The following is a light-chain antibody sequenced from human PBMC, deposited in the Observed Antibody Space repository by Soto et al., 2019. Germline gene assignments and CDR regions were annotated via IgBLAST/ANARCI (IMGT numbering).Light chain of an antibody. V-gene: IGKV1-5*01. CDR2: DAS. Sequence: DIQMTQSPSFLSASVGDRVTITCRASQCISSWLAWYQQKPGKAPKLLIYDASSLESGVPSRFSGSGSGTEFTLTISSLQPDDFATYYCQQYNSYSPWTFGQGTKVDIK. J-gene: IGKJ1*01. CDR1: QCISSW. CDR3: QQYNSYSPWT.